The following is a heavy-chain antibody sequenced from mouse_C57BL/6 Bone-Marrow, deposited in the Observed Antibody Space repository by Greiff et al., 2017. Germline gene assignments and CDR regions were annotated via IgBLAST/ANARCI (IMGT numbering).Heavy chain of an antibody. Sequence: EVHLVESGAELVRPGASVKLSCTASGFNIKDDYMHWVKQRPEQGLEWIGWIDPENGDTAYASKFQGKATITADTSSNTAYLQLSSLTSEDTAVYYWTKDDYESAMDYWGQGTSVTVSS. J-gene: IGHJ4*01. V-gene: IGHV14-4*01. CDR1: GFNIKDDY. D-gene: IGHD2-4*01. CDR3: TKDDYESAMDY. CDR2: IDPENGDT.